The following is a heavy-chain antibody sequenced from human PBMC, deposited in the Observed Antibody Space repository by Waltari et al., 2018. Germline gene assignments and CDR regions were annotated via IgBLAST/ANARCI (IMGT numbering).Heavy chain of an antibody. D-gene: IGHD3-16*01. CDR3: AKDKPGGGAMDY. V-gene: IGHV3-30*02. Sequence: QVQLVESGGAGVQPGGSLRLSCAASGFAFNIYGMHWVRQAPGKGLEWVAFTRFDCINKHYADSVTGRFTISRDNSRNTLYLQMNSLRGEDTAVYYCAKDKPGGGAMDYWGQGIRVTVSS. CDR2: TRFDCINK. CDR1: GFAFNIYG. J-gene: IGHJ4*02.